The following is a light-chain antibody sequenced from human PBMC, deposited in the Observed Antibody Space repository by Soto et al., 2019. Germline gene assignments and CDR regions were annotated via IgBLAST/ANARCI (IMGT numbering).Light chain of an antibody. CDR3: CSYADRFV. CDR1: TSDVGGYNF. J-gene: IGLJ1*01. V-gene: IGLV2-8*01. CDR2: DVN. Sequence: QSALTQPPSASGSPGQSVTISCTGTTSDVGGYNFDSWYQHHPGKAPRLMIYDVNKRPSGVPDRFSGSKSGNTASLTISGLQAEDEADYYCCSYADRFVFGTGTKLTVL.